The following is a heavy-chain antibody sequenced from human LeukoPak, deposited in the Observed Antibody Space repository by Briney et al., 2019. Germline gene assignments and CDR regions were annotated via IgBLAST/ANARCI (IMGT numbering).Heavy chain of an antibody. Sequence: GGSLRLSCAASGFTFSSYSMNWVRQAPGKGLEWVSYISSSSSTIYYADSVKGRFTISRDNAKNALYLQMNSLRDEDTAVYYCAREIVGTHKSRFDPWGQGTLVTVSS. V-gene: IGHV3-48*02. CDR2: ISSSSSTI. CDR1: GFTFSSYS. D-gene: IGHD1-26*01. CDR3: AREIVGTHKSRFDP. J-gene: IGHJ5*02.